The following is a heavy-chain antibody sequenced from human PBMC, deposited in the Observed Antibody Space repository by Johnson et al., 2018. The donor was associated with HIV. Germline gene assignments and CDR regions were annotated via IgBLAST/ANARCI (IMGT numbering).Heavy chain of an antibody. CDR3: AKDTYDSDAFDI. CDR2: ISNDGSKK. CDR1: AFSFSNYA. D-gene: IGHD3-22*01. V-gene: IGHV3-30-3*01. Sequence: QVQLVESGGGVVRPGRSLRLSCAASAFSFSNYAMGWVRQAPGKGLEWVAVISNDGSKKYDADSVKGRFTIFRDNSKNTLYLQMHGLRAEDTAVYYCAKDTYDSDAFDIWGQGTMVTVSS. J-gene: IGHJ3*02.